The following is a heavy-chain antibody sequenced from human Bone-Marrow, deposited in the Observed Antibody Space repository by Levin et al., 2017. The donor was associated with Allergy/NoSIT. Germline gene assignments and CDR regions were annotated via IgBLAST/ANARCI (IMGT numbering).Heavy chain of an antibody. Sequence: ASVKVSCKASGYTFIHYGIAWVRQAPGHGLEWMGWISVSNGNTTYAPKFQGRVTMTTDTSTTTAYMELRSLRSDDTAIYFCARDTFFDFLSGYAQNDYWGQGTLVTVSS. CDR1: GYTFIHYG. V-gene: IGHV1-18*01. CDR2: ISVSNGNT. J-gene: IGHJ4*02. D-gene: IGHD3-3*01. CDR3: ARDTFFDFLSGYAQNDY.